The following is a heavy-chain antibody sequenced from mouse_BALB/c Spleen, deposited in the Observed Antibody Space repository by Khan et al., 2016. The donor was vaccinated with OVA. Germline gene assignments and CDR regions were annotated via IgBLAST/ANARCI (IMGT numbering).Heavy chain of an antibody. J-gene: IGHJ3*01. D-gene: IGHD2-14*01. CDR2: MIYTGYT. CDR1: GDSITSGY. Sequence: EVQLQESGPSLVKPSQTLSLTCSVTGDSITSGYWSWIRKFPGNKLEYMGYMIYTGYTYYNPSLKSRISITRHTSKNQYYLHLNSVTTEDTATYYCARSTYRYAFAYWGQGTLVTVSA. CDR3: ARSTYRYAFAY. V-gene: IGHV3-8*02.